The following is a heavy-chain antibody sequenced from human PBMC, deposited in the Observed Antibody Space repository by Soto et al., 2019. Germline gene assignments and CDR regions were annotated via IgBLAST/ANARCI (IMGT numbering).Heavy chain of an antibody. J-gene: IGHJ6*02. CDR1: GGTFGSYA. D-gene: IGHD2-2*02. Sequence: RASVKVSCKASGGTFGSYAISWVRQAPGQGLEWMGGIIPIFGTANYAQKFQGRVTITADESTSTAYMELSSLRSEDTAVYYCARVSGGRGYCSSTSCHRAPNHYYYYGMDVWAKGPRSPSP. CDR3: ARVSGGRGYCSSTSCHRAPNHYYYYGMDV. V-gene: IGHV1-69*13. CDR2: IIPIFGTA.